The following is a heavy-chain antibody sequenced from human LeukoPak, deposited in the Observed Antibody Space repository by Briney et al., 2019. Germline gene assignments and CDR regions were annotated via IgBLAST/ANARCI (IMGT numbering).Heavy chain of an antibody. Sequence: ASVKVSCKASGYTFTGYHMHWVRQAPGQGLEWMGWINPNSGGTNYAQKFQGRVTMTRDTSISTAYMELSRLRSDDTAVYYCAREMTYYYGSGVDYWGQGTLVTVSS. CDR2: INPNSGGT. J-gene: IGHJ4*02. V-gene: IGHV1-2*02. CDR1: GYTFTGYH. D-gene: IGHD3-10*01. CDR3: AREMTYYYGSGVDY.